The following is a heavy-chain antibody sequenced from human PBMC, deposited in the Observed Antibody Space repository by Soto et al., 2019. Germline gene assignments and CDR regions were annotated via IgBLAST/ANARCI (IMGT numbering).Heavy chain of an antibody. V-gene: IGHV3-21*01. J-gene: IGHJ4*02. D-gene: IGHD3-3*01. CDR1: GFTFSSYS. Sequence: VQLVESGGGLVKPGGSLRLSCAASGFTFSSYSMNWVRQAPGKGLEWVSSISSSSSYIYYADSVKGRFTISRDNAKNSLYLQMNSLRAEDTAVYYCARENGVIIQYFDYWGQGTLVTVSS. CDR2: ISSSSSYI. CDR3: ARENGVIIQYFDY.